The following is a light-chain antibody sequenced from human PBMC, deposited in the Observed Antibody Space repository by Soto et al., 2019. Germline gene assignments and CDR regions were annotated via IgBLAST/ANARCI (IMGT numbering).Light chain of an antibody. V-gene: IGLV7-46*01. CDR2: DTS. J-gene: IGLJ3*02. Sequence: QAVVTQEPSLTVSPGGTVTLTCGSSTGAVTSGHYPYWFQQKPGQAPRTLIYDTSNKHSWTPARFSGSLLGGKAALTLSGAQPGDGGEYFCLLFLSGFWVFGGGTKLTVL. CDR3: LLFLSGFWV. CDR1: TGAVTSGHY.